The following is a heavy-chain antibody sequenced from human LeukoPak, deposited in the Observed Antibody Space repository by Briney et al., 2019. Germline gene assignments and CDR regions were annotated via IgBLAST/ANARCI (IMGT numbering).Heavy chain of an antibody. CDR2: IYTGESET. CDR1: GYSFTSYW. V-gene: IGHV5-51*01. J-gene: IGHJ3*02. CDR3: ARPPKYYYDSSGPFDI. D-gene: IGHD3-22*01. Sequence: GGSLQISCKGSGYSFTSYWIGWVRQLPGKGLEWMGIIYTGESETRYSPSFQAQLTISADNSITTPYLQWSSLNASDTAMYYCARPPKYYYDSSGPFDIWGQGTMVTVSS.